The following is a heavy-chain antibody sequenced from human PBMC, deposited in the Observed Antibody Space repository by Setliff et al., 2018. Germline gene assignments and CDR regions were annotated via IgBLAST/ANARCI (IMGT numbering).Heavy chain of an antibody. CDR3: ARSFSRSGKFLLDY. D-gene: IGHD1-26*01. CDR2: IIHSGST. J-gene: IGHJ4*02. Sequence: SETLSLTCAVYGGSFSGYYWSWIRQPPGKRLEWIGEIIHSGSTNYNPSLKSRVTISMDTSKNQFSLKVPAVTAADTAVYYCARSFSRSGKFLLDYWGQGALVTVSS. CDR1: GGSFSGYY. V-gene: IGHV4-34*12.